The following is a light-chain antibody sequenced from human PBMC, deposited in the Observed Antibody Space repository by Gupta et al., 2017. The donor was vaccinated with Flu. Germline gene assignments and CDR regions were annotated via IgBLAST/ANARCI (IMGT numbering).Light chain of an antibody. Sequence: SPSSVSASVGDRVTITCRASQGISDWLAWYQHKPGKVPKRLIYAASTLQGGVPSRCSGSGSGTEFTLTSSSLQPEDGATYYCKQSDSFRTCGPGTRVEIK. CDR2: AAS. J-gene: IGKJ1*01. CDR1: QGISDW. V-gene: IGKV1-12*01. CDR3: KQSDSFRT.